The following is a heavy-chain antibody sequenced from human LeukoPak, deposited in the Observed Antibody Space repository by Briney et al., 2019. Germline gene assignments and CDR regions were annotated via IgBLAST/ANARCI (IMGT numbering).Heavy chain of an antibody. Sequence: GSSVKVSCKASGGTFSSYAISWVRQAPGQGLEWMGGIIPIFGTANYAQKFQGRVTITADESTSTAYMELSSLRSEDTAVYYCARPGGYCSSTSCYDAFDIWGQGTMVTVSS. CDR3: ARPGGYCSSTSCYDAFDI. CDR1: GGTFSSYA. D-gene: IGHD2-2*01. V-gene: IGHV1-69*01. CDR2: IIPIFGTA. J-gene: IGHJ3*02.